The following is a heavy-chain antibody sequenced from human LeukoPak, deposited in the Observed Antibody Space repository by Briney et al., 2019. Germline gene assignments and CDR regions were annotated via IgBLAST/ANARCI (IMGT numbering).Heavy chain of an antibody. CDR1: GFTFSSYG. Sequence: GGSLRLSCAASGFTFSSYGMHWVRQAPGKGLEWVAVIWYDGSNKYYADSVKGRFTISRDNSKNTLYLQMNSLRAEATAVYYCAREIAQSGSFDYWGQGTLVTVSS. V-gene: IGHV3-33*01. J-gene: IGHJ4*02. CDR2: IWYDGSNK. D-gene: IGHD1-26*01. CDR3: AREIAQSGSFDY.